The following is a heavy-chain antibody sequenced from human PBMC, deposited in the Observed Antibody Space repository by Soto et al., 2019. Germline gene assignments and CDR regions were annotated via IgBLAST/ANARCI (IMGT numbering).Heavy chain of an antibody. CDR2: IYYSGGT. CDR3: ARDTSGFYYYYGMDV. D-gene: IGHD3-10*01. Sequence: QVQLQESGPGLVKPSQTLSLTCTVSGGSISSGGYYWSWIRQHPGKGLEWIGYIYYSGGTYYNPSLKTRVTISVDNSKNQFSLKLSSVTAADTALYYCARDTSGFYYYYGMDVWGQGTTVTVSS. CDR1: GGSISSGGYY. J-gene: IGHJ6*02. V-gene: IGHV4-31*03.